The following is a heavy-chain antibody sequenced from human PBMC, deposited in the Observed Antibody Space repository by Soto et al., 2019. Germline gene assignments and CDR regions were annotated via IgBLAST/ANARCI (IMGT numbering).Heavy chain of an antibody. CDR2: IYPGDSDT. D-gene: IGHD3-3*01. CDR1: GYSFTSYW. V-gene: IGHV5-51*01. Sequence: PGASLKISCKGSGYSFTSYWIGWVRQMPGKGLEWMGIIYPGDSDTRYSPSFQGQVTISADKSISTAYLQWSSLKASDTAMYYCARGPTMRYYSYSMDVWDKGTTGTLSS. J-gene: IGHJ6*03. CDR3: ARGPTMRYYSYSMDV.